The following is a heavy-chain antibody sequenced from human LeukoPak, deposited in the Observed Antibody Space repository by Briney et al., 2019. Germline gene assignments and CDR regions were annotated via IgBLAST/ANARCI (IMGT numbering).Heavy chain of an antibody. CDR3: ARDLRGRKGYDILTGYYFDAFDI. D-gene: IGHD3-9*01. J-gene: IGHJ3*02. V-gene: IGHV4-30-2*01. CDR1: GGSISSGGYS. CDR2: IYHSGST. Sequence: SQTLSLTCAVSGGSISSGGYSWSWIRQPPGKGLEWIGYIYHSGSTYYNPSLKSRVTISVDRSKNQFSLKLSSVTAADTAVYYCARDLRGRKGYDILTGYYFDAFDIWGQGTMVTVSS.